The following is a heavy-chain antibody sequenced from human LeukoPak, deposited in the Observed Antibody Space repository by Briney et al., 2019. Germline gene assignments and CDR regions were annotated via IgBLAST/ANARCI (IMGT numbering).Heavy chain of an antibody. Sequence: SETLSLTCTVSGGSISSYYWSWIRQPPGKGLEWIGYIYYSGSTNYNPSLKSRVTISVDTSKNQFSLKLSSVTAADTAVYYCARSAGYYPNDYYYYYMDVWGKGTTVTVSS. J-gene: IGHJ6*03. CDR1: GGSISSYY. CDR3: ARSAGYYPNDYYYYYMDV. D-gene: IGHD3-9*01. V-gene: IGHV4-59*01. CDR2: IYYSGST.